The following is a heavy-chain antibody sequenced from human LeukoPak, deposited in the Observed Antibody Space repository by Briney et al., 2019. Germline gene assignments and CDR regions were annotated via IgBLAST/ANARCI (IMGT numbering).Heavy chain of an antibody. Sequence: PGGSLRLSCAASGFIFSSYGMHSVRQAPGKGLEWVAFIRYDGSIKYYADSVKGRFTISRDNSKNTLYLQMDSLRAEDTAVYYCARDRGSVVTDGAFDIWGQGTMVTVSS. CDR3: ARDRGSVVTDGAFDI. D-gene: IGHD4-23*01. CDR1: GFIFSSYG. CDR2: IRYDGSIK. J-gene: IGHJ3*02. V-gene: IGHV3-30*02.